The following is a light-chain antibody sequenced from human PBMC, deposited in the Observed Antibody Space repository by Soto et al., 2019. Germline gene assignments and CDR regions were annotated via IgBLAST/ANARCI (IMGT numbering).Light chain of an antibody. J-gene: IGLJ1*01. CDR1: SSDFGGYNY. Sequence: QSALTQPPSASGSPGQSVTISCTGTSSDFGGYNYVSWYQQHPGKAPKLMIYEVSKRPSGVPDRFSGSKSGNTASLTVSGLQAEDEADYYCSSYAGSNNFPYVFGTGTKVTVL. CDR3: SSYAGSNNFPYV. CDR2: EVS. V-gene: IGLV2-8*01.